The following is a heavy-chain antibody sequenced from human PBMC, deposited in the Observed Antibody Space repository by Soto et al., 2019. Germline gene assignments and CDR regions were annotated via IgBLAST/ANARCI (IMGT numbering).Heavy chain of an antibody. Sequence: ETLSLTCTVSGGSISSYYWSWIRQPPGRGLEWIGFIYYAGSTNYNPSLKSRVTISVDTSKNQFSLKLTSVTAADTAVYYCAAPPRYWGQGTLVTVSS. CDR2: IYYAGST. J-gene: IGHJ4*02. V-gene: IGHV4-59*01. CDR3: AAPPRY. CDR1: GGSISSYY. D-gene: IGHD6-6*01.